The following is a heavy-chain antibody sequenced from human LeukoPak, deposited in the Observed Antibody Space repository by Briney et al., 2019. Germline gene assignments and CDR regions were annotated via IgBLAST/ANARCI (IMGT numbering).Heavy chain of an antibody. D-gene: IGHD6-19*01. CDR2: IYSGGST. CDR1: GFTVSSNY. Sequence: SGGSLRLSCAASGFTVSSNYMSWVRQAPGKGLEWVSVIYSGGSTYYADSVKGRFTISRDNAKNSLYLQMNSLRAEDTAVYYCARELYSSGWFDYWGQGTLVTVSS. V-gene: IGHV3-53*01. CDR3: ARELYSSGWFDY. J-gene: IGHJ4*02.